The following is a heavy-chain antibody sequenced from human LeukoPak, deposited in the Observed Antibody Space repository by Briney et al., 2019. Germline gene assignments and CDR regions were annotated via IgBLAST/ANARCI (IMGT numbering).Heavy chain of an antibody. Sequence: PGGSLRLSCAASGFTFSSYSMNWVRQAPGKGLEWVSSISSSSSYIYYADSVKGRFTISRDNAKNSLYLQMNSLRAEDTAAYYCARARTEDIVVVPAAIEYYYYGMDVWGQGTTVTVSS. V-gene: IGHV3-21*01. D-gene: IGHD2-2*01. CDR3: ARARTEDIVVVPAAIEYYYYGMDV. CDR1: GFTFSSYS. J-gene: IGHJ6*02. CDR2: ISSSSSYI.